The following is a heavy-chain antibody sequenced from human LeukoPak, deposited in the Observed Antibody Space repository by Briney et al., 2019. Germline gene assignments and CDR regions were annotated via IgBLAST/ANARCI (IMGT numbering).Heavy chain of an antibody. D-gene: IGHD2-8*01. J-gene: IGHJ4*02. V-gene: IGHV3-21*01. Sequence: PGGSLRLSCAASGFTFSSCSMNWVRQAPGKGLEWVSTISGDSKYICYADSVKGRFTSSRDNAKNSLYLQMSSLRAEDTAMYYCAGDGVAWSRDYWGQGTLVTVSS. CDR3: AGDGVAWSRDY. CDR1: GFTFSSCS. CDR2: ISGDSKYI.